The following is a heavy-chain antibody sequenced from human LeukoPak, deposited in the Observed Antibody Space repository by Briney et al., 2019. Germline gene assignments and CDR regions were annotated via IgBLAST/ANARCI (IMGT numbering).Heavy chain of an antibody. CDR1: GYSFTTYW. Sequence: GESLKISCETSGYSFTTYWIGWVRQMPGTGLEWVGAIYPGDSDTRYSPSFQGQVTISADKSISTAYLQWSSLKASDTAMYYCARQGSGSYSTDYWGQGTLVTVSS. CDR3: ARQGSGSYSTDY. D-gene: IGHD1-26*01. CDR2: IYPGDSDT. V-gene: IGHV5-51*01. J-gene: IGHJ4*02.